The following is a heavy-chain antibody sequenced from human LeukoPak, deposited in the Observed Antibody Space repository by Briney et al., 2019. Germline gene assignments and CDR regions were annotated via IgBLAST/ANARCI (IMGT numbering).Heavy chain of an antibody. CDR2: IYPGDSDT. J-gene: IGHJ4*02. CDR3: ARQDPYYDSSGYLDY. D-gene: IGHD3-22*01. CDR1: GYSFFRYW. Sequence: GESLKISCQASGYSFFRYWIGWVRQMPGKGLEWMGIIYPGDSDTRYSPSFQGQVTISADKSISTAYLQWSSLKASDTAMYYCARQDPYYDSSGYLDYWGQGTLVTVSS. V-gene: IGHV5-51*01.